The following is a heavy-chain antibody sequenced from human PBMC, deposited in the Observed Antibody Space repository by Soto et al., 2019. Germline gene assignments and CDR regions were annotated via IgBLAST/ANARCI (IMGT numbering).Heavy chain of an antibody. V-gene: IGHV3-66*01. Sequence: EVQLVESGGGLVQPGGSLRLSCAASGFTVSSNYMSWVRQAPGKGLEWVSVIYSGGSTYYADSVKRRFTISRDNSKNTLYLQMNSLIAEDSARYYCPRDGPAYGDHVVDWGQGTLVTVCS. CDR3: PRDGPAYGDHVVD. CDR2: IYSGGST. D-gene: IGHD4-17*01. CDR1: GFTVSSNY. J-gene: IGHJ4*02.